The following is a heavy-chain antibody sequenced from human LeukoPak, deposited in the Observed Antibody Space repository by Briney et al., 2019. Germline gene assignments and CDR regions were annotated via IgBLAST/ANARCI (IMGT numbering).Heavy chain of an antibody. Sequence: PSETLSLTCTVSGDSIGSGGYFWSWIRQHPGKGLEWIGYIYYSGSTYYNPSLKSRVTISVDTSKNQFSLKLSSVTAADTAVYYCARFELRYYYDSSGYRGFDYWGQGTLVTVSS. J-gene: IGHJ4*02. D-gene: IGHD3-22*01. CDR2: IYYSGST. V-gene: IGHV4-30-4*08. CDR1: GDSIGSGGYF. CDR3: ARFELRYYYDSSGYRGFDY.